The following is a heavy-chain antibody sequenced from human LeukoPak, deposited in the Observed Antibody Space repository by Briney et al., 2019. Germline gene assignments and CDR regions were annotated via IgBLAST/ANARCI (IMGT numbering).Heavy chain of an antibody. V-gene: IGHV3-7*01. Sequence: GGSLRLSCAASGFTVSSNYMSWVRQAPGKGLEWVANIKQDGSEKYYVDSVKGRFTISRDNAKNSLYLQVNSLRVEDTAVYYCASLDPSDIWGQGTMVTVSS. CDR3: ASLDPSDI. CDR1: GFTVSSNY. J-gene: IGHJ3*02. CDR2: IKQDGSEK.